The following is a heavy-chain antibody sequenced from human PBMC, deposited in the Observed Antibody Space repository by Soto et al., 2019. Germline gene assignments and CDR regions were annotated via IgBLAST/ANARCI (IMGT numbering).Heavy chain of an antibody. CDR1: GFTFSSYG. CDR3: ARGGSLRYFDGSPGANPDY. J-gene: IGHJ4*02. Sequence: QVQLVESGGGVVQPGRSLRLSCAASGFTFSSYGMHWVRQAPGKGLECVAVIWYDGSNKYYADSVKGRFTISRDNSKNTLYLQMNSLRAEDTAVYYCARGGSLRYFDGSPGANPDYWGQGTLVTVSS. D-gene: IGHD3-9*01. CDR2: IWYDGSNK. V-gene: IGHV3-33*01.